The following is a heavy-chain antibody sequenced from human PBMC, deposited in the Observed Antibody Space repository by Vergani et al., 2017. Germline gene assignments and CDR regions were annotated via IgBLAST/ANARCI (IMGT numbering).Heavy chain of an antibody. CDR2: IYTSGST. V-gene: IGHV4-4*07. CDR1: GGSISSYY. D-gene: IGHD3-10*01. CDR3: ARESFYYGSGVGPPAYYYYYMDV. J-gene: IGHJ6*03. Sequence: QVQLQESGPGLVKPSETLSLTCTVSGGSISSYYWSWIRQPAGKGLEWIGRIYTSGSTNYTPSLKSRVTMSVDTSKNQFSLKLSSVTAADPAVYYCARESFYYGSGVGPPAYYYYYMDVWGKGTTVTVSS.